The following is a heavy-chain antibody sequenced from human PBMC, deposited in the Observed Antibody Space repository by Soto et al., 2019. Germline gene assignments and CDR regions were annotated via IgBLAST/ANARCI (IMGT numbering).Heavy chain of an antibody. J-gene: IGHJ4*02. Sequence: GGSLRLSCAASGFTFSDYYMSWIRQAPGKGLEWVSYISSSDTIISDAASVKGRFTISRDNAKNSLYLQMNSLRAEDTAVYYCARDLGYYASSGYFDYWGQGTLVTVSS. CDR2: ISSSDTII. CDR3: ARDLGYYASSGYFDY. D-gene: IGHD3-22*01. V-gene: IGHV3-11*01. CDR1: GFTFSDYY.